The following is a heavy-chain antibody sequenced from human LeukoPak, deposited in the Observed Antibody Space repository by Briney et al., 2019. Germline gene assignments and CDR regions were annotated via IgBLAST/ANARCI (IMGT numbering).Heavy chain of an antibody. CDR3: ARVGGFDP. CDR1: SGSISPYY. J-gene: IGHJ5*02. V-gene: IGHV4-59*01. Sequence: SETLSLTCTVSSGSISPYYWSWIRQSPGKGLEWIGYLYYTGSTNYNPSFKSRVTMSVDTSKNQFSLNLRSVTAADTAVYYCARVGGFDPWGQGTLVTVSS. CDR2: LYYTGST.